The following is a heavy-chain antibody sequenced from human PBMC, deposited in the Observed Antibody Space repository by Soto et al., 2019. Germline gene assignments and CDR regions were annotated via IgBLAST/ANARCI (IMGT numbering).Heavy chain of an antibody. D-gene: IGHD2-2*02. CDR1: GFTLSSYW. CDR2: INSDGSST. CDR3: ARLRAYCSSTSCYSYYYYGIDV. J-gene: IGHJ6*02. V-gene: IGHV3-74*01. Sequence: QPGGSLRLSCAASGFTLSSYWMHWVRQAPGKGLVWVSRINSDGSSTSYADSVKGRFTISRDNAKNTLYLQMNSLRAEDTAVYYCARLRAYCSSTSCYSYYYYGIDVWGQGTTVTVSS.